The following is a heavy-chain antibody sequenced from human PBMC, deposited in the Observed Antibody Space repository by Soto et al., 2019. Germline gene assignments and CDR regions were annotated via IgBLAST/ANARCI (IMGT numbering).Heavy chain of an antibody. CDR1: GFTFSSYW. Sequence: GGSLRLSWAAAGFTFSSYWMHWVRQAPGKGLVWVSRINSDGSSTSYADSVKGRFTISRDNAKNTVYLQMNGLRAEDTAVYHCARASGYDFDYWGQGTLVTVS. D-gene: IGHD5-12*01. J-gene: IGHJ4*02. CDR2: INSDGSST. V-gene: IGHV3-74*01. CDR3: ARASGYDFDY.